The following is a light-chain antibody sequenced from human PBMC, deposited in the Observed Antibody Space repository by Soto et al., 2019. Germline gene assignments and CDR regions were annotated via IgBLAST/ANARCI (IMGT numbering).Light chain of an antibody. CDR1: SSNIGAGYD. CDR3: QSYDSSLSGNVV. V-gene: IGLV1-40*01. J-gene: IGLJ2*01. Sequence: QSVLTQPPSVSGAPGQRVTISCTGSSSNIGAGYDVHWYQQLPGTAPKLLTYGNINRSSGVPDRFSGSKSGTSASLAITGLQAEDEADYYCQSYDSSLSGNVVFGGVTKLTVL. CDR2: GNI.